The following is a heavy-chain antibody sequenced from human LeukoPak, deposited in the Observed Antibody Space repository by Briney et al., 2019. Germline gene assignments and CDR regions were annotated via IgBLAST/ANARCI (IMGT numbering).Heavy chain of an antibody. J-gene: IGHJ4*02. CDR1: GFTFSNYG. CDR3: AKEKAHAHPVDY. V-gene: IGHV3-30*18. CDR2: ISSDERTT. Sequence: GGSLRLSCVASGFTFSNYGMHWARQAPGKGLEWVAVISSDERTTYYADSVKGRFTISRGLSKSTLYLQMDSLTGEDTAVYYCAKEKAHAHPVDYWGQGTLVTVSS.